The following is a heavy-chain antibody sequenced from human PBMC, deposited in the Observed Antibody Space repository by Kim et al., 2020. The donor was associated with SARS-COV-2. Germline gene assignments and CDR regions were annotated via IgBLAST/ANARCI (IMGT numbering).Heavy chain of an antibody. D-gene: IGHD3-22*01. CDR3: ARWSDDSSGYYFDS. Sequence: GGSLRLSCAASGFTFSNYGMHWVRQAPGKGLEWVAVISYEGSNKYYADSVKGRFTISRDNSKNTLYLQMNSLRAEDTAVYYCARWSDDSSGYYFDSWGQGTPVSVSS. CDR2: ISYEGSNK. J-gene: IGHJ4*02. CDR1: GFTFSNYG. V-gene: IGHV3-33*05.